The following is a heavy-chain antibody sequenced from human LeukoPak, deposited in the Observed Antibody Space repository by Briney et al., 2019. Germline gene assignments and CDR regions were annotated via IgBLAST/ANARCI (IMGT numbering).Heavy chain of an antibody. J-gene: IGHJ4*02. Sequence: GGSLRLSCAASGFTFSSYAMSWVRQAPGKGLGWVSTISTSGGSTYYADSVKGRFTISRDNSKNTLYLQMNSLRAEDTAVYYCAKDLATPHYYFDYWGRGTLVTVSS. CDR2: ISTSGGST. CDR3: AKDLATPHYYFDY. D-gene: IGHD2-15*01. V-gene: IGHV3-23*01. CDR1: GFTFSSYA.